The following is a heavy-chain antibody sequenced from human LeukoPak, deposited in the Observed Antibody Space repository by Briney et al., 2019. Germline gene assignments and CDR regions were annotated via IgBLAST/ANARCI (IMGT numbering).Heavy chain of an antibody. CDR3: TTYEGKLGPFDY. Sequence: GGSLRLSCAASGFTFSNAWMSWVRQAPGKGLEWVGRIKSKTDGGTTDYAAPVKGRFAISRDDSKNTLYLQMNSLKTEDTAVYYCTTYEGKLGPFDYWGQGTLVTVSS. CDR2: IKSKTDGGTT. J-gene: IGHJ4*02. V-gene: IGHV3-15*01. CDR1: GFTFSNAW. D-gene: IGHD7-27*01.